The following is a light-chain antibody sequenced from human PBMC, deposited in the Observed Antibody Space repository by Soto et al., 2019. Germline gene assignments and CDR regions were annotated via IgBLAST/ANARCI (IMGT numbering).Light chain of an antibody. CDR2: LAS. Sequence: DIQMTQSPSSLSASVGDRVTITCRASQYISTYLNWYQQKPGKAPKLLIYLASTLHSGVPSRFSGTGSGTDFTLTISSLHPQDFATYYCQQSYSTPPDTFGQGTKLEIK. J-gene: IGKJ2*01. V-gene: IGKV1-39*01. CDR1: QYISTY. CDR3: QQSYSTPPDT.